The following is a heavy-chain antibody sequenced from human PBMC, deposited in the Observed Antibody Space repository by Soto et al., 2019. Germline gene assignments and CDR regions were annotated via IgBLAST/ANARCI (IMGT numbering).Heavy chain of an antibody. D-gene: IGHD6-19*01. V-gene: IGHV3-30*18. CDR3: AKSMYIAVAGTRYFDY. J-gene: IGHJ4*02. Sequence: QVQLVESGGGVVQPGRSLILSCAGSGFTFSNYGVHWVRQAPGKGLDWVTVISYDGSNKFYADSVKGRFTISRDNSKNTLYLQMDSLRVEDTAVYYCAKSMYIAVAGTRYFDYWGQGTLVTVSS. CDR2: ISYDGSNK. CDR1: GFTFSNYG.